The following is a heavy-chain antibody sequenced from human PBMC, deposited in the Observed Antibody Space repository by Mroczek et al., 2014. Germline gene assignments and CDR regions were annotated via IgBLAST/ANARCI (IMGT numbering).Heavy chain of an antibody. CDR3: ARLKVKGSSWYDY. CDR1: GGSISSSSYY. D-gene: IGHD6-13*01. J-gene: IGHJ4*02. CDR2: IYYSGST. V-gene: IGHV4-39*01. Sequence: KESGPGLVKPSETLSLTCTVSGGSISSSSYYWGWIRQPPGKGLEWIGSIYYSGSTYYNPSLKSRVTISVDTSKNQFSLKLSSVTAADTAVYYCARLKVKGSSWYDYWGQGTLVTVSS.